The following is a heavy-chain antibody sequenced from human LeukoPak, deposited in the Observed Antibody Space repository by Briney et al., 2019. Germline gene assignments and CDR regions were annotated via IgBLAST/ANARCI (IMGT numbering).Heavy chain of an antibody. CDR2: IYYSGST. Sequence: SETLSLTCTVSGGSLSSSSYYWGWIRQPPGTGLEWLGSIYYSGSTYYNPSLKSRVTISVDTSKNQFSLKLSSVTAADTAVYYCARHDSYGDYVEYFQHWGQGTLVTVSS. CDR3: ARHDSYGDYVEYFQH. V-gene: IGHV4-39*01. D-gene: IGHD4-17*01. CDR1: GGSLSSSSYY. J-gene: IGHJ1*01.